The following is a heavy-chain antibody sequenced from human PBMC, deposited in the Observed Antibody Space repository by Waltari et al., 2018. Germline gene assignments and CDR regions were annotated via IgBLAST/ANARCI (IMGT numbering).Heavy chain of an antibody. CDR2: FDLEDGET. J-gene: IGHJ3*02. V-gene: IGHV1-24*01. CDR3: ATAVVAATPFWAFDI. D-gene: IGHD2-15*01. Sequence: QVQLVQYGAEVKKPGASVKVSCKVSGYTLTELSMHWVGQAPGKGLEWMGGFDLEDGETLYSQNFQGRVTMTEDTSTATAYMELSSLRSEDTAVYYCATAVVAATPFWAFDIWGQGTMVTVSS. CDR1: GYTLTELS.